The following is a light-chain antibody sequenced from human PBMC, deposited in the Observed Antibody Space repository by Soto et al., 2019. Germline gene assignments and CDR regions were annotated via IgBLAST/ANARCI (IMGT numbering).Light chain of an antibody. CDR2: GAS. CDR1: QSVNNN. Sequence: ETLMTQSPATLSVSPGERATLSCRASQSVNNNLAWYQQKLGQAPRVLIYGASTRATGIPARFSGSGSGTEFTLTISSLQSEDFAVYYCQQYNNWPPMITFGQGTRLEIK. V-gene: IGKV3-15*01. J-gene: IGKJ5*01. CDR3: QQYNNWPPMIT.